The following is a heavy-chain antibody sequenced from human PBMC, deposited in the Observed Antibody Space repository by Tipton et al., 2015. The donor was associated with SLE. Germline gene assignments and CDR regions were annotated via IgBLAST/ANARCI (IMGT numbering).Heavy chain of an antibody. CDR2: IYTSGAT. CDR3: ASANSYGPYYGMDL. V-gene: IGHV4-61*09. CDR1: GGSITSGSYH. D-gene: IGHD5-18*01. Sequence: TLSLTCTVSGGSITSGSYHWSWIRQPARKELEWIGHIYTSGATDYNPSLRSRVTISTDTSKNQFYLDLNSVTAADTAVYYCASANSYGPYYGMDLWGQGTTVTVSS. J-gene: IGHJ6*02.